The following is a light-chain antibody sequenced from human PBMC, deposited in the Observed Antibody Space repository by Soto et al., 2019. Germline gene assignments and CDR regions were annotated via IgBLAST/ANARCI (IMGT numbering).Light chain of an antibody. Sequence: DIQMTQSPSSVSASVGDRVAITCRASQGVNNWLAWYQQKPGKPPKLLIYGTSILQSGVPSRFSGSGSGTDFTLTISSLQPEDFATYYCQQVHTSPSTFGQGTRLEIK. CDR2: GTS. CDR1: QGVNNW. CDR3: QQVHTSPST. J-gene: IGKJ5*01. V-gene: IGKV1D-12*01.